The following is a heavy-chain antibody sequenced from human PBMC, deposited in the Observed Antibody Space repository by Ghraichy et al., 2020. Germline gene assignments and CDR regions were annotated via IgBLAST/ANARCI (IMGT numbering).Heavy chain of an antibody. D-gene: IGHD5-12*01. Sequence: SETLSLTCTVSDDSISNITYYWAWLRQPPGTGLEWIGSIYYGGSTYYNPSLKSRVTISVDTSKKQFSLKLGSVTAADTAVYYCARGVGYDYYDYFDSWGQGTLVTVSS. CDR2: IYYGGST. CDR1: DDSISNITYY. V-gene: IGHV4-39*07. J-gene: IGHJ4*02. CDR3: ARGVGYDYYDYFDS.